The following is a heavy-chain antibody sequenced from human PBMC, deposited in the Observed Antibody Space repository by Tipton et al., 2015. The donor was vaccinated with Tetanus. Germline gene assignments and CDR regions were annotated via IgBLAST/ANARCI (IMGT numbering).Heavy chain of an antibody. D-gene: IGHD1-1*01. V-gene: IGHV1-69*01. CDR3: GGPSGISSHNVAMDV. J-gene: IGHJ6*02. Sequence: QSGPEVRKPGSSVKVSCKASGGTFSNYGISWVRQAPGQGLEWMGGIIPIFVTPNYAQKFQGRVTITADESTTTAYMEMSSLRSEDTSGDVCGGPSGISSHNVAMDVWGHGTTVTGSS. CDR1: GGTFSNYG. CDR2: IIPIFVTP.